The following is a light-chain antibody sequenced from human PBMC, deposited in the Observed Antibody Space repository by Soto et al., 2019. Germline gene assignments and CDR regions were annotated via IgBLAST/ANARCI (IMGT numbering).Light chain of an antibody. CDR3: SAYTVSRTYV. Sequence: QSVRTQPASVSGSPGQSSTISCTGTSSDVGAYNFVSWHQQHPGKAPKLMIYNVYDRPSGISYRFSGSKSGNTASLTISGLQGEDEADYYCSAYTVSRTYVFGTGTKVTVL. J-gene: IGLJ1*01. V-gene: IGLV2-14*03. CDR1: SSDVGAYNF. CDR2: NVY.